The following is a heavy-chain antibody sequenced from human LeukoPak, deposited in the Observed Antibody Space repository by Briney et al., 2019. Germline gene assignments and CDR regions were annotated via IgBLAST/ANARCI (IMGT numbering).Heavy chain of an antibody. CDR1: GFTFSDYY. CDR2: ISGSSSDT. D-gene: IGHD3-10*01. CDR3: ARDIRAPGDFLYFDY. Sequence: GGSLRLSCAASGFTFSDYYMSWIREAPGKGLVWLSYISGSSSDTNYAGSVKGRFTISRDNAKNSLYLQMNSLRAEDTAVYYCARDIRAPGDFLYFDYWGQGTLLTVSA. J-gene: IGHJ4*02. V-gene: IGHV3-11*05.